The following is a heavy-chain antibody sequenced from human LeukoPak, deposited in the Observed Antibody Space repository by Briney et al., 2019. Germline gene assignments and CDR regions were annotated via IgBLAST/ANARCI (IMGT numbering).Heavy chain of an antibody. V-gene: IGHV4-59*01. J-gene: IGHJ3*02. D-gene: IGHD4-17*01. CDR3: ASIAGYGDYGGYNAFDI. CDR2: LYYSGST. Sequence: SETLSLTCTVSGGSLSSYYWSWIRQPPGKGLEWIGDLYYSGSTNYNPSLKSRVTISVDTSKNQFSLKLSSVTAADTAVYYCASIAGYGDYGGYNAFDIWGQGTMVTVSS. CDR1: GGSLSSYY.